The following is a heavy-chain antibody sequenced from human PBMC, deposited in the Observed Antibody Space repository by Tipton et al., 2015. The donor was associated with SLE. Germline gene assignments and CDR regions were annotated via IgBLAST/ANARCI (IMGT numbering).Heavy chain of an antibody. Sequence: TLSLTCTVSGGSISSYYWSWIRQPAGKGLEWIGRIYTSGSTNYNPSLKSRVTMSVDTSKNQFSLKLSSVTAADTAVYYCAREYDFWSGLDYWAREPWSPSPQ. V-gene: IGHV4-4*07. D-gene: IGHD3-3*01. J-gene: IGHJ4*02. CDR2: IYTSGST. CDR1: GGSISSYY. CDR3: AREYDFWSGLDY.